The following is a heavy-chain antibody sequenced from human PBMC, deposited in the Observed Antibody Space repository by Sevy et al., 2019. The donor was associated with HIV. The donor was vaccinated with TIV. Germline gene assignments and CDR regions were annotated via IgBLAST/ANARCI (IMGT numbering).Heavy chain of an antibody. Sequence: GGSLRLSCAASGFSFRTYCMNWVRQAPGKGLEWVSYITSSRTYIFYADSVKGGFTICRDRAKNSLYLQVNSLRAEDTAVYYCAREVGRVGGGSELDVWGQGTMVTVSS. V-gene: IGHV3-21*05. D-gene: IGHD3-16*01. CDR3: AREVGRVGGGSELDV. CDR1: GFSFRTYC. CDR2: ITSSRTYI. J-gene: IGHJ6*02.